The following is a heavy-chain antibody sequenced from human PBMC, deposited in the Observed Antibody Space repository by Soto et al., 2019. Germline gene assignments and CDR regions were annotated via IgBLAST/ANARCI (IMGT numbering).Heavy chain of an antibody. V-gene: IGHV3-9*01. CDR2: ISWNGGSI. Sequence: GGSLRLSCAASGFTFDDYAMHWVRQAPGKGLEWVSGISWNGGSIGYADSVKGRFTISRDNAKNSLYLQMNSLRAEDTALYYCAKGNEQLANWFDPWGQGTLVTVSS. CDR3: AKGNEQLANWFDP. D-gene: IGHD6-13*01. J-gene: IGHJ5*02. CDR1: GFTFDDYA.